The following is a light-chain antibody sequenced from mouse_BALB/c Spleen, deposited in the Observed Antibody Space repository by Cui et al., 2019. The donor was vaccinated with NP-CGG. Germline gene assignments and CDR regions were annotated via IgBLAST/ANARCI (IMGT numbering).Light chain of an antibody. CDR3: AVWYNNHWL. CDR1: TGAVTTSNY. J-gene: IGLJ1*01. Sequence: QAVVTQESALTTSPGETVTLTCRSSTGAVTTSNYANWVQEKPDHLFTGLIGGTNNRAPGVPARFSGSLIGDKAALTITGAQTEDEAIYFCAVWYNNHWLFGGGTKLTVL. CDR2: GTN. V-gene: IGLV1*01.